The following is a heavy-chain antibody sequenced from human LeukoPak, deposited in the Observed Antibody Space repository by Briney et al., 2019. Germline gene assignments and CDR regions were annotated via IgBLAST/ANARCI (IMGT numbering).Heavy chain of an antibody. V-gene: IGHV1-46*01. CDR1: GYTFTSYY. CDR3: ARASYYDILTGYYVPFDY. CDR2: INPSGGST. Sequence: ASVKVSCKASGYTFTSYYMHWVRQAPGQGLEWMGIINPSGGSTSYAQKFQGRVTMTRDTSTSTVYMELSSLRSEDTAVYYCARASYYDILTGYYVPFDYWGQGTLVTVSS. J-gene: IGHJ4*02. D-gene: IGHD3-9*01.